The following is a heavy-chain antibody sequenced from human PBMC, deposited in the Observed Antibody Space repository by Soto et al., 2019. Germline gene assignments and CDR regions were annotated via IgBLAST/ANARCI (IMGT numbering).Heavy chain of an antibody. CDR2: IYYSGST. J-gene: IGHJ5*02. V-gene: IGHV4-61*08. CDR1: GGSISSGDYY. Sequence: NPSETLSLTCTVSGGSISSGDYYWSWIRQPPGQGLEWIGYIYYSGSTNYNPSLKSRVTISVDTSKNQFSLKLSSVTAADTAVYYCARVGDFWSGSVFRWFDPWGQGTLVTVSS. CDR3: ARVGDFWSGSVFRWFDP. D-gene: IGHD3-3*01.